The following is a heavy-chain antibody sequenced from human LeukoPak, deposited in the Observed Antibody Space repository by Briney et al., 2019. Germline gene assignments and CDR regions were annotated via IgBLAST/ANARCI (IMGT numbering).Heavy chain of an antibody. J-gene: IGHJ6*02. V-gene: IGHV3-7*01. CDR3: ARTRRYSTSLNYYYDMDV. CDR1: GFTFSTYW. CDR2: IKQDGSEK. D-gene: IGHD6-6*01. Sequence: GGSLRLSCAASGFTFSTYWMSWVRQAPGKGLEWVANIKQDGSEKYYVDSVKGRFTISRDNTKNSLYLQMSSLRAEDTVVYYCARTRRYSTSLNYYYDMDVWGQGTTVTVSS.